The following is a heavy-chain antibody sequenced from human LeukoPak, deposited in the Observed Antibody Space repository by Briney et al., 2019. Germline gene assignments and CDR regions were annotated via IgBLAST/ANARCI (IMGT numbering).Heavy chain of an antibody. Sequence: ASVKVSCKASGYTFTSYDINWVRQATGQGLEWMGWISAYNGNTNYAQKLQGRVTMTTDTSTSTAYKELRSLRSDDTAVYYCARGVIAAAAPDYWGQGTLVTVSS. CDR1: GYTFTSYD. D-gene: IGHD6-13*01. CDR3: ARGVIAAAAPDY. J-gene: IGHJ4*02. V-gene: IGHV1-18*01. CDR2: ISAYNGNT.